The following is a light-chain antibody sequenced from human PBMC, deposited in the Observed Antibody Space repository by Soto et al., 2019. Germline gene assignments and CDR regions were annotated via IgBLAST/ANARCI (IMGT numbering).Light chain of an antibody. Sequence: IQLTQSPSSLSASVGDRVTITCRASQGISSSLAWYQQKPGKAPKLLIYAASTLQSGIPSRFSGSGSGTDFTLTISRLQPEDLATYYCQQFNSYPYTGGQGTKLEIK. CDR3: QQFNSYPYT. J-gene: IGKJ2*01. CDR2: AAS. CDR1: QGISSS. V-gene: IGKV1-9*01.